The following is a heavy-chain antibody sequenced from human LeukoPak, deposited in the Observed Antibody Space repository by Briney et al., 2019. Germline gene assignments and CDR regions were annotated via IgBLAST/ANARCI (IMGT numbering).Heavy chain of an antibody. Sequence: PGGSLRLSCAASGFTFSSYAMHWVRQAPGKGLEGVAFISDDGSNKYYADSVKGRFTISRDNSKNTLYLQMNSLRAEDTAVYYSARADCSSTICQDFDYWGHGTLVTVSS. J-gene: IGHJ4*01. CDR2: ISDDGSNK. CDR3: ARADCSSTICQDFDY. D-gene: IGHD2-2*01. CDR1: GFTFSSYA. V-gene: IGHV3-30*04.